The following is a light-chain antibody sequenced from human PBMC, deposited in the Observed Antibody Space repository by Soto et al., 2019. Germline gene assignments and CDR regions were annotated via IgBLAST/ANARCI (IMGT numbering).Light chain of an antibody. Sequence: QSALTQPASVSGSPGQSITISCTGTSSDVGGYDYVSWYQQHPGKAPKLMIYEVSNRRPGVSYRFSGFKSGNTASLTISGLQAGDEADYYCSSYTSITTLVFGGGTKVTVL. CDR1: SSDVGGYDY. CDR2: EVS. J-gene: IGLJ2*01. CDR3: SSYTSITTLV. V-gene: IGLV2-14*01.